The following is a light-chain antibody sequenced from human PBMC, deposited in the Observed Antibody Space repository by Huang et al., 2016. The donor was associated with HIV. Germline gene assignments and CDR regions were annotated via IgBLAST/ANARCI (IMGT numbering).Light chain of an antibody. CDR3: QQSYTTPYT. CDR1: QSITNY. CDR2: AAS. V-gene: IGKV1-39*01. J-gene: IGKJ2*01. Sequence: DIQMTQSPSSLSASVGDRVTITCRASQSITNYLNWYQQKPGKAPQLLLYAASSLQSGVPSRFSGSGSETDFTLTISSLQPEDFATYYCQQSYTTPYTFGQGTKLEI.